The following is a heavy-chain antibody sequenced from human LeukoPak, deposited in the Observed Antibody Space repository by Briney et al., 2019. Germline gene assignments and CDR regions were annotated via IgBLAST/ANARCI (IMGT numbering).Heavy chain of an antibody. Sequence: ADPLFLTCTVSVRRISSYYWRWIRQPPGRGVEWVGYIYYSGSTNYNPSRKSRVTISVDTSNTQFSLKLSSVTAADPAVYYCARDYYDSSGYFDAFDIWGQGTMVTVSS. J-gene: IGHJ3*02. CDR3: ARDYYDSSGYFDAFDI. CDR2: IYYSGST. CDR1: VRRISSYY. V-gene: IGHV4-59*01. D-gene: IGHD3-22*01.